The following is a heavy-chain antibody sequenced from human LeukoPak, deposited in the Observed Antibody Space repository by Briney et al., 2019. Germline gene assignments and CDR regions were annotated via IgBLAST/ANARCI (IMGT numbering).Heavy chain of an antibody. Sequence: PGRSLRLSCAASGFTFSSYGMHWVRQAPGKGLEWVAVIWYDGSNKYYADSVKGRFTISRDNSKNTLYLQMNSLRAEDTAVYYCARGRPGWIQLWLRPPFDYWGQGTLVTVSS. CDR1: GFTFSSYG. D-gene: IGHD5-18*01. V-gene: IGHV3-33*01. J-gene: IGHJ4*02. CDR2: IWYDGSNK. CDR3: ARGRPGWIQLWLRPPFDY.